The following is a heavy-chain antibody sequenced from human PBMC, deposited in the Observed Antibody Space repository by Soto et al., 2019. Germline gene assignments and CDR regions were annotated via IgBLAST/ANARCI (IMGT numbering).Heavy chain of an antibody. V-gene: IGHV3-30*18. J-gene: IGHJ6*02. CDR1: GFTFSSYG. CDR2: ISYDGSTK. CDR3: AKDVLRFLEWLAFYGMDV. Sequence: QVQLVESGGGVVQPGRSLRLSCAASGFTFSSYGMHWVRQAPGTGLEWVAVISYDGSTKYYADSVKGRFTISRDNSKSTLYLQMNSLRAEDTAGYYCAKDVLRFLEWLAFYGMDVWGQGTTVTVSS. D-gene: IGHD3-3*01.